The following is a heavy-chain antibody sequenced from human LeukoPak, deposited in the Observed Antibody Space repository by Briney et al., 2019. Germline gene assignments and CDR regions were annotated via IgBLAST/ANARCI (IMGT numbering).Heavy chain of an antibody. Sequence: ASVKVSCKASGGTFSSYAISWVRQAPGQGREWMGRIIPIFGTANYAQKFQGRVTITTDESTSTAYMELSSLRSEDTAVYYCARAAYNGDYLYCFDYWGQGTLVTVSS. CDR3: ARAAYNGDYLYCFDY. J-gene: IGHJ4*02. CDR1: GGTFSSYA. D-gene: IGHD4-17*01. V-gene: IGHV1-69*05. CDR2: IIPIFGTA.